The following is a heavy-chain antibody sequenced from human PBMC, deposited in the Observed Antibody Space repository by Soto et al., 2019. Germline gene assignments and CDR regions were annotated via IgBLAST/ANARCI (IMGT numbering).Heavy chain of an antibody. J-gene: IGHJ4*02. CDR3: ARGKYSSSWYRYFDY. D-gene: IGHD6-13*01. V-gene: IGHV4-34*01. CDR2: INHSGST. CDR1: GGSFSGYY. Sequence: PSETLSLTCAVYGGSFSGYYWSWIRQPPGKGLEWIGEINHSGSTNYNPSLKSRVTISVDTSKNQFSLKLSSVTAADTAVYYCARGKYSSSWYRYFDYWGQGTLVTVS.